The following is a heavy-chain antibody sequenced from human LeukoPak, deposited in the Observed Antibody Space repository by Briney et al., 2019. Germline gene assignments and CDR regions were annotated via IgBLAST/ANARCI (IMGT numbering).Heavy chain of an antibody. CDR3: AELGITMIGGV. CDR1: GFTFSDYG. Sequence: GGTLRLSCAVSGFTFSDYGMTWVRQAPGKGLEWVTYISSSGSTIYYADSVKGRFTISGDNAKNSLYLQMNSLRAEDTAVYYCAELGITMIGGVWGKGTTVTISS. J-gene: IGHJ6*04. V-gene: IGHV3-48*04. CDR2: ISSSGSTI. D-gene: IGHD3-10*02.